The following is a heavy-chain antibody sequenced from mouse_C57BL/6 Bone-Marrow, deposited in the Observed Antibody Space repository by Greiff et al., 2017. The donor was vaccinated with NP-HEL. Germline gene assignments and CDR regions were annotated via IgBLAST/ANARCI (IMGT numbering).Heavy chain of an antibody. V-gene: IGHV1-54*01. CDR2: INPGSGGT. D-gene: IGHD1-1*01. CDR3: ARGRDGSSYFWYFDV. Sequence: QVQLQQSGAELVRPGTSVKVSCKASGYAFTNYLIEWVKQRPGQGLEWIGVINPGSGGTNYNEKFKGKATLTADKSSSTAYMQLSSLTSEDSAVYFCARGRDGSSYFWYFDVWGTGTTVTVSS. CDR1: GYAFTNYL. J-gene: IGHJ1*03.